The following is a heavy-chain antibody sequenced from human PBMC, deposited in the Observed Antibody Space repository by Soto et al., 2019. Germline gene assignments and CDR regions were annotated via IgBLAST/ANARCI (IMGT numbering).Heavy chain of an antibody. V-gene: IGHV1-46*01. D-gene: IGHD2-15*01. Sequence: ASVKVSCKASGYTFTSYYMHWVRQAPGQGLEWMGIINPSGGSTSYAQKFQGRVTMTRDTSTSTVYMELSSLRSEDTAVYYCARDQGYCSGGSCPGVYYYYGMDVWGQGTTVAVSS. J-gene: IGHJ6*02. CDR3: ARDQGYCSGGSCPGVYYYYGMDV. CDR1: GYTFTSYY. CDR2: INPSGGST.